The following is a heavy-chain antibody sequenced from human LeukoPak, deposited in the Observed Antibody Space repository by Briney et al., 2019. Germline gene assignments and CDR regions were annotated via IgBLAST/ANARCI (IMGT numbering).Heavy chain of an antibody. Sequence: GGSLRLSCAASGFTVSSNYMSWVRQAPGKGLEWVSVIYSGGSTYYADSVKGRFTISRHNSKNTLYLQMNSLRAEDTAVYYCARVGYYDSSGCFDYWGQGTLVTVSS. D-gene: IGHD3-22*01. J-gene: IGHJ4*02. CDR3: ARVGYYDSSGCFDY. CDR1: GFTVSSNY. CDR2: IYSGGST. V-gene: IGHV3-53*04.